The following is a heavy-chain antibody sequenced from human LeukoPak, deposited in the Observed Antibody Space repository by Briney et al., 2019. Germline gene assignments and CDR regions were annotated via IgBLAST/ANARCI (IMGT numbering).Heavy chain of an antibody. Sequence: SETLSLTCAVYGGSFSGYYWSWIRQPPGKGLEWIGEINHSGSTNYNPSLKSRVTISVDTSKNQFSLKLSSVTAADTAVYYCARIVVVPAVSDAFDIWGQGTMVTVSS. V-gene: IGHV4-34*01. J-gene: IGHJ3*02. CDR1: GGSFSGYY. CDR3: ARIVVVPAVSDAFDI. CDR2: INHSGST. D-gene: IGHD2-2*01.